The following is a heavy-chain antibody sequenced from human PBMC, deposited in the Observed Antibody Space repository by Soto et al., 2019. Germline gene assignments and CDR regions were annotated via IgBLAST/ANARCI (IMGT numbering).Heavy chain of an antibody. V-gene: IGHV4-31*03. CDR2: IYYSGTT. Sequence: SETLSLTCSVSGGSISSGAYYWNWIRQHSRKGLEWIGYIYYSGTTYYNPSLGSRVSISAGTSKNQFSLKLNSVTVADTAVYYCARNPSHLCASTSCHAFDIWGQGTMVTVSS. CDR1: GGSISSGAYY. J-gene: IGHJ3*02. D-gene: IGHD2-2*01. CDR3: ARNPSHLCASTSCHAFDI.